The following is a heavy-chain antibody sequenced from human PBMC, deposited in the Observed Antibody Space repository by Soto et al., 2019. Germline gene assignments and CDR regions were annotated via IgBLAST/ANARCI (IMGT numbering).Heavy chain of an antibody. CDR1: DDSINSDKYY. CDR3: ARRRYYDFWSGKHYGDWYFDL. D-gene: IGHD3-3*01. J-gene: IGHJ2*01. V-gene: IGHV4-39*01. Sequence: PSETLSLTCSVSDDSINSDKYYWGWIRQPPGKGLEWIGSIYYRGNAYYNPSLQTRVTISLDKSRNQFSLKLNSATAADTAVYYCARRRYYDFWSGKHYGDWYFDLWGRGTLVTVSS. CDR2: IYYRGNA.